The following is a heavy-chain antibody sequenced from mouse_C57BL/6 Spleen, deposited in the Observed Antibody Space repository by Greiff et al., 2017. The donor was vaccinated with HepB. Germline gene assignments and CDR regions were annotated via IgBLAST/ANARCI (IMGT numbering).Heavy chain of an antibody. CDR1: GFTFSDYG. J-gene: IGHJ1*03. Sequence: EVQRVESGGGLVKPGGSLKLSCAASGFTFSDYGMHWVRQAPEKGLEWVAYISSGSSTIYYADTVKGRFTISRDNAKNTLFLQMTSLRSEDTAMYYCARGGYYGSSLHWYFDVWGTGTTVTVSS. CDR3: ARGGYYGSSLHWYFDV. V-gene: IGHV5-17*01. CDR2: ISSGSSTI. D-gene: IGHD1-1*01.